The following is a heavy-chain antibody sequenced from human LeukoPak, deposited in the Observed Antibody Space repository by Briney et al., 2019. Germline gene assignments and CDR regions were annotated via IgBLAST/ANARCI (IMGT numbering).Heavy chain of an antibody. D-gene: IGHD2-15*01. CDR3: AREVYAGSSGGSVFDY. Sequence: GGSLRLSCAASGFTFSSYAMTWVRQAPGQGLEWVSAISASGGNTYYADSVKGRFTISRDNSKYTLYLQINSLRAEDTAVYYCAREVYAGSSGGSVFDYWGQGTLVTVSS. J-gene: IGHJ4*02. V-gene: IGHV3-23*01. CDR1: GFTFSSYA. CDR2: ISASGGNT.